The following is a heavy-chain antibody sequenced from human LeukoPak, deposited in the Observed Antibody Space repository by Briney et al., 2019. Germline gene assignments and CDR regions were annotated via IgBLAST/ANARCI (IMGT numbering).Heavy chain of an antibody. D-gene: IGHD4-17*01. CDR1: GFTFSSYA. V-gene: IGHV3-23*01. CDR3: AKSKDYGDYGNPSDY. CDR2: ISGSGGST. J-gene: IGHJ4*02. Sequence: GGSLRLSCAASGFTFSSYAMSWVRQAPGKGLEWVSAISGSGGSTYYADSVKGRFTISRDNSKNTLYLQMNSLRAEDTAVYYCAKSKDYGDYGNPSDYWGQGTLVTVSS.